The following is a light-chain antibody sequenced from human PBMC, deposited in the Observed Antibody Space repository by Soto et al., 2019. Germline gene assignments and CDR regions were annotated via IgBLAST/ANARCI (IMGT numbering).Light chain of an antibody. CDR2: AIS. Sequence: DIQMTQSPSFLSASVGDRVTITCRASQSITNYLNWYQQKPGKAPKLLMYAISTLQSGVPSRFGGSGSGTEFTLTISSLQPDDFATYYCQQSYSTPYTFGQGTKVDIK. J-gene: IGKJ2*01. CDR3: QQSYSTPYT. CDR1: QSITNY. V-gene: IGKV1-39*01.